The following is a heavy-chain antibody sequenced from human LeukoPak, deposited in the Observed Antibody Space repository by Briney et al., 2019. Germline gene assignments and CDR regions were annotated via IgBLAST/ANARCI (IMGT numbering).Heavy chain of an antibody. V-gene: IGHV1-69*13. D-gene: IGHD1-26*01. CDR2: IIPIFGTA. J-gene: IGHJ4*02. Sequence: SVKVSCKASGGTFSSYAISWVRQAPGQGLGWMGGIIPIFGTANYAQKFQGRVTITADESTSTAYMELSSLRSEDTAVYYCAGSESSYTPQNYWGQGTLVTVSS. CDR3: AGSESSYTPQNY. CDR1: GGTFSSYA.